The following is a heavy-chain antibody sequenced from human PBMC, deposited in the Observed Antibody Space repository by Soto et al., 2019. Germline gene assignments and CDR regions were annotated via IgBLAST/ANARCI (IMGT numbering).Heavy chain of an antibody. CDR2: IYHSGST. J-gene: IGHJ4*02. CDR1: GGSISSGGYS. D-gene: IGHD6-19*01. Sequence: QLQLQESGSGLVKPSQTLSLTCAVSGGSISSGGYSWSWIRQPPGKGLEYIGYIYHSGSTYYNPSLKSRVTISVDKSKNQFSLKLSSVTAADTAVYYCARVRSGWGIDYWGQGTLVTVSS. CDR3: ARVRSGWGIDY. V-gene: IGHV4-30-2*01.